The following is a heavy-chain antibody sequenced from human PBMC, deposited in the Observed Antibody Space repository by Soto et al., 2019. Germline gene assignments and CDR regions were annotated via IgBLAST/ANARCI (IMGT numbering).Heavy chain of an antibody. D-gene: IGHD3-3*01. CDR1: GGSISSGDYY. Sequence: SETLSLTCTVSGGSISSGDYYWSWIRQPPGKGLEWIGYIYYSGSTYYNPSLKSRVTISVDTSKNQFSLKLSSVTAADTAVYYCARVHFGGGVDLEWLFPAFDYWGQGTLVTVSS. CDR2: IYYSGST. CDR3: ARVHFGGGVDLEWLFPAFDY. J-gene: IGHJ4*02. V-gene: IGHV4-30-4*01.